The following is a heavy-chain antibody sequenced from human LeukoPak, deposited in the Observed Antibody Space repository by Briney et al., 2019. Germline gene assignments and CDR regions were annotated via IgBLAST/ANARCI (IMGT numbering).Heavy chain of an antibody. CDR2: INPNSGGT. D-gene: IGHD2-2*01. V-gene: IGHV1-2*02. CDR1: VYTFTGYY. CDR3: AIDYCSSTSCRLDY. J-gene: IGHJ4*02. Sequence: ASVKVSCKASVYTFTGYYMHWVRQAPGQGVAWMGWINPNSGGTNYAQKFQGRVTMTRDTSISTAYMELSRLRSDDTAVYYCAIDYCSSTSCRLDYWGQGTRVTVSS.